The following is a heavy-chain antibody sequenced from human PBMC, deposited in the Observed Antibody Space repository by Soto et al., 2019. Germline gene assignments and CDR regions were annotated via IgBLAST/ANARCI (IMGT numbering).Heavy chain of an antibody. D-gene: IGHD6-19*01. CDR3: ARVEAVAGIYNYHGLDV. Sequence: QVQLVQSGAEVKKPGSSVKVSCKASGGTFSNYAISWVRQAPGQGLEWMGGIVPIFGTTYYAQKCQGRVAIIADDSTTTSYLELSSLRSEDTAMYYCARVEAVAGIYNYHGLDVWGQGTAVSVSS. V-gene: IGHV1-69*12. J-gene: IGHJ6*02. CDR2: IVPIFGTT. CDR1: GGTFSNYA.